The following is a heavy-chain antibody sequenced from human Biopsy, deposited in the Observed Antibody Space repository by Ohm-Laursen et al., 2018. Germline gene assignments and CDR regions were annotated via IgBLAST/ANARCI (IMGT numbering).Heavy chain of an antibody. CDR2: INPDNGGT. CDR1: GYTFTGYY. CDR3: VRSRAGGATWGMDV. V-gene: IGHV1-2*02. J-gene: IGHJ6*02. Sequence: ATVKISCKASGYTFTGYYLHWVRQAPGQGLEWMGWINPDNGGTIHAQKFQGRVTVTRDTSISTAYVEVTSLRSDDTAVYYCVRSRAGGATWGMDVWGQGTTVTVSS. D-gene: IGHD3-16*01.